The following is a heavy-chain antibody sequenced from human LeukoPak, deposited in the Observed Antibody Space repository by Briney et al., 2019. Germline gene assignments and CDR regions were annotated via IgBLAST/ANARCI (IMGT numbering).Heavy chain of an antibody. CDR2: INPNSGGT. D-gene: IGHD1-26*01. CDR3: ARVSPRWGELLQGHAFDI. Sequence: ASVKVSCKASGYTFTSYGISWVRQAPGQGLEWMGWINPNSGGTNYAQKFQGRVTMTRDTSISTAYMELSRLRSDDTAVYYCARVSPRWGELLQGHAFDIWGQGTMVTVSS. J-gene: IGHJ3*02. CDR1: GYTFTSYG. V-gene: IGHV1-2*02.